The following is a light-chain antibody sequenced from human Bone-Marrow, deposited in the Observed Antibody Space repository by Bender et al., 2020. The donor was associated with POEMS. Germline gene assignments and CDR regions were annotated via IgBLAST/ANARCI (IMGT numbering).Light chain of an antibody. V-gene: IGLV2-11*01. Sequence: QSALTQPRSVSGSPGQSVTISCTGTSSDVGAYNYVAWYQQHPGKAPKLMIYDVTKRPSGVPDRFSGSKSGNTASLTISGLQADDEADYYCCSYAGTRTVVFGGGTKLTVL. CDR3: CSYAGTRTVV. CDR1: SSDVGAYNY. CDR2: DVT. J-gene: IGLJ2*01.